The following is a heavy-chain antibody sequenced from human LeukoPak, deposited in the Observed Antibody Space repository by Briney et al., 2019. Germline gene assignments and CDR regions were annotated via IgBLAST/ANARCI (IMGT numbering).Heavy chain of an antibody. J-gene: IGHJ4*02. D-gene: IGHD5-18*01. V-gene: IGHV3-48*03. CDR1: GFTFSSYE. CDR3: ARGYSYLQPFDY. Sequence: PGGSLRLSCAASGFTFSSYEMNWVRQAPGRGLEWISYITSGSGIIYYADSVKGRFTISRDNAKNSLYLQMSSLRAEDTAVYYCARGYSYLQPFDYWGQGTLVTVSS. CDR2: ITSGSGII.